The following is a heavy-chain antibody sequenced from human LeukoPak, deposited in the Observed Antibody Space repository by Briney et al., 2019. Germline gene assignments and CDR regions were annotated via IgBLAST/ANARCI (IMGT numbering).Heavy chain of an antibody. V-gene: IGHV3-23*01. CDR3: ATLSDAIAAAGTRNY. D-gene: IGHD6-13*01. CDR2: ISGSGGST. Sequence: PGGSLRLSCAASGFTFSSYAMSWVRQAPGKGLEWVSVISGSGGSTNYADSVNGRFTISRDNSKNMLHLQMSSLRAEDTAVYYCATLSDAIAAAGTRNYWGQGTLVTVSS. J-gene: IGHJ4*02. CDR1: GFTFSSYA.